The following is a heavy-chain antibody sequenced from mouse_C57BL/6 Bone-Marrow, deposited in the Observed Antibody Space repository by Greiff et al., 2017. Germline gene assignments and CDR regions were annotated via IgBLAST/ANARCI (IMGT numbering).Heavy chain of an antibody. V-gene: IGHV1-62-2*01. J-gene: IGHJ4*01. CDR1: GYTFTEYT. CDR2: FYPGSGSI. CDR3: GRHKESYDYDLGAMDY. D-gene: IGHD2-4*01. Sequence: QVQLKESGAELVKPGASVKLSCKASGYTFTEYTIHWVKQRSGQGLEWIGWFYPGSGSIKYNEKFKDKVTLTGDKSSSTVYMELSRLTSEDSAVXFCGRHKESYDYDLGAMDYWGQGTSVTVSS.